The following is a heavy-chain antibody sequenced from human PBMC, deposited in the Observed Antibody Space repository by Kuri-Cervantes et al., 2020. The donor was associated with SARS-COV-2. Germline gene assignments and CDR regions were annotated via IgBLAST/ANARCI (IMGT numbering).Heavy chain of an antibody. CDR2: ISGSGGST. D-gene: IGHD6-13*01. CDR1: GFTFSSYA. CDR3: AAESIAAAGNVPLGGD. V-gene: IGHV3-23*01. J-gene: IGHJ4*02. Sequence: GESLKISCAASGFTFSSYAMSWVRQAPGKGLEWVSAISGSGGSTYYADSVKGRFTISRDNSKNTLYLQMNSLRAEDTAVYYCAAESIAAAGNVPLGGDWGQGTLVTVSS.